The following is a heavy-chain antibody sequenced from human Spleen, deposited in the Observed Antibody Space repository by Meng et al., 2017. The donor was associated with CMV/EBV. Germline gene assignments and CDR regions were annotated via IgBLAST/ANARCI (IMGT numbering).Heavy chain of an antibody. CDR1: GFTFSNYW. CDR3: AKGENVYAPVGFFDY. D-gene: IGHD2-8*01. CDR2: INSDGSST. Sequence: SGFTFSNYWMHWVRQAPGKGLVWVSRINSDGSSTSYADSVKGRFTISRDNAKNTLYLQMNSLRAEDTAVYYCAKGENVYAPVGFFDYWGQGTLVTVSS. V-gene: IGHV3-74*01. J-gene: IGHJ4*02.